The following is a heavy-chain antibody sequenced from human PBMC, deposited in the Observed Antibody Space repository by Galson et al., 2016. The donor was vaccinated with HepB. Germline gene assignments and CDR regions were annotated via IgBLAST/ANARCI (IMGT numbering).Heavy chain of an antibody. CDR1: GFSFNTYS. V-gene: IGHV3-30*04. J-gene: IGHJ4*02. D-gene: IGHD1-26*01. CDR3: ARDAMGRGSGSYSAFDY. Sequence: SLRLSCAASGFSFNTYSMHWVRQAPGKGLEWVAAITSAGDKQYYTDSGRGRFTISRDTSNNMMYLQMNSLRPEDTSVYYCARDAMGRGSGSYSAFDYWGQGTLVAVSS. CDR2: ITSAGDKQ.